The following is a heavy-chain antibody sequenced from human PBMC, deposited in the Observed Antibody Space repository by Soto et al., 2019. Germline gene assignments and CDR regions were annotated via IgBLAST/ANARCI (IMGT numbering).Heavy chain of an antibody. CDR3: ARSYCDLSGFSYSFDN. CDR2: IYWNDGK. V-gene: IGHV2-5*01. J-gene: IGHJ4*02. Sequence: SGPTLVNPTQTLTLTCTFSGFSLSTSGVGVGWIRQPPGKALEWLALIYWNDGKHYSPSLKSRLTISKDASKNQVVLTMTNMDPVDTATYSCARSYCDLSGFSYSFDNWGRGTLVTVS. D-gene: IGHD3-22*01. CDR1: GFSLSTSGVG.